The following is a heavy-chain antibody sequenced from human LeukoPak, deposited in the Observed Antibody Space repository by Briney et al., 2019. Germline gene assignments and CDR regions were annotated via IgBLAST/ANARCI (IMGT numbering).Heavy chain of an antibody. V-gene: IGHV3-21*01. J-gene: IGHJ3*02. D-gene: IGHD3-9*01. Sequence: PGGSLRLSCAASGFTFSSYSMNWVRQAPGKGLEWVSSISSSSSYIYYADSVKGRFTISRDNAKNSLYLQMNSLRAEDTAVYYCARGGPNKLRYFDWLLYGSAFDIWGQGTMVTVSS. CDR2: ISSSSSYI. CDR3: ARGGPNKLRYFDWLLYGSAFDI. CDR1: GFTFSSYS.